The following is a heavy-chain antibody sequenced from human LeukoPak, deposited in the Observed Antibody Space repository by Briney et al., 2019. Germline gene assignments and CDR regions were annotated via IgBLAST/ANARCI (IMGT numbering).Heavy chain of an antibody. CDR1: GLTFSNYA. CDR2: ISSNGGST. J-gene: IGHJ4*02. Sequence: PGGSLTLSCAASGLTFSNYAMHWVRQAPGRGLEHVSGISSNGGSTYYANSVKGRFTISRDNSKNTLYLQMGSLRAEDMAVYYCARVGPYGYNSFDYWGQGTLVTVSS. V-gene: IGHV3-64*01. CDR3: ARVGPYGYNSFDY. D-gene: IGHD4-17*01.